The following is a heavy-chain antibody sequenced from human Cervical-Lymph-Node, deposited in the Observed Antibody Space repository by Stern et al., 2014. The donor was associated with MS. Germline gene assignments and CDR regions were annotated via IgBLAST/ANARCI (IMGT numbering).Heavy chain of an antibody. J-gene: IGHJ4*02. CDR2: IYWDDQK. CDR1: GFSLSTSGLG. Sequence: QVTLRESGPALVKPTQTLTLTCTFSGFSLSTSGLGVGWIRQPPGEALEWLAHIYWDDQKRYSPSLKSRLTITKDTYKNQVVLTLTNVDPVDTATYYCAHRTAGPFDYWGQGTLVTVSS. V-gene: IGHV2-5*02. CDR3: AHRTAGPFDY.